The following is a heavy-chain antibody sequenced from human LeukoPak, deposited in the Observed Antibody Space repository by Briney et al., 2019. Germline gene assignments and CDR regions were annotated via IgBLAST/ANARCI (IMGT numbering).Heavy chain of an antibody. V-gene: IGHV3-21*01. J-gene: IGHJ4*02. CDR3: ARRTNDFDY. Sequence: MSGGSLRLSCAASGFTFSSYAMSWVRQAPGKWLEWVSSISSSSSYIYYADSMKGRFTISRDKAKNSLYLQINSLRAEDTAVYYCARRTNDFDYWAQETLVTVSS. CDR1: GFTFSSYA. CDR2: ISSSSSYI. D-gene: IGHD2-8*01.